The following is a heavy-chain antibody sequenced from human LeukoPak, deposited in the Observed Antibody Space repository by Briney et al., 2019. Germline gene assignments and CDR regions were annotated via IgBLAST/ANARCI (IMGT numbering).Heavy chain of an antibody. V-gene: IGHV4-59*01. CDR2: IYYSGST. CDR1: GGSISSYY. Sequence: PSETLSLTCTVSGGSISSYYWSWIRQPPGKGLEWIGYIYYSGSTNYNPSLKSRVTISVDTSKNQFSLKLSSVTAADTAVYYRARDESNWFDPWGQGTLVTVSS. CDR3: ARDESNWFDP. J-gene: IGHJ5*02.